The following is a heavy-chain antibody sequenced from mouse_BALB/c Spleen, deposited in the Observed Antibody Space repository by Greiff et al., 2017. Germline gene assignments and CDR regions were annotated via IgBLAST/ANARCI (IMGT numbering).Heavy chain of an antibody. CDR3: ARRGGYDVGAMDY. D-gene: IGHD2-2*01. V-gene: IGHV1-54*01. Sequence: QVQLQQSGAELVRPGTSVKVSCKASGYAFTNYLIEWVKQRPGQGLEWIGVINPGSGGTNYNEKFKGKATLTADKSSSTAYMQLSSLTSDDSAVYFCARRGGYDVGAMDYWGQGTSVTVSS. J-gene: IGHJ4*01. CDR1: GYAFTNYL. CDR2: INPGSGGT.